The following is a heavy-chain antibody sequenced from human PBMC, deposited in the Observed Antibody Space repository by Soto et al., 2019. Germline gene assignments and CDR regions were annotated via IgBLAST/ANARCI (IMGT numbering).Heavy chain of an antibody. V-gene: IGHV3-7*01. CDR2: IKQDGSAK. Sequence: EVQLVESGGGLVQPGGSLRLSCAASGFTFSTYWMSWVRQAPGKGLEWVANIKQDGSAKYYVDSVKGRFTISRDNAKNSLYLQMNSLRAEDTAVYYCARGSGVRSIYFENWGQGTLVPVSS. CDR3: ARGSGVRSIYFEN. J-gene: IGHJ4*02. CDR1: GFTFSTYW. D-gene: IGHD3-3*01.